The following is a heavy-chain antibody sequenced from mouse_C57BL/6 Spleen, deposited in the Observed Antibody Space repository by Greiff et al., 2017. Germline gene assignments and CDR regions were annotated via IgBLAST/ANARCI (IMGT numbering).Heavy chain of an antibody. CDR3: TTFITTGVATDYAMDY. D-gene: IGHD1-1*01. CDR2: IDPEDGDT. V-gene: IGHV14-1*01. J-gene: IGHJ4*01. CDR1: GFNIKDYY. Sequence: VQLQQSGAELVRPGASVKLSCTASGFNIKDYYMHWVKQRPEQGLEWIGRIDPEDGDTEYAPKFQGKATMTADTSSNTAYLQLSSLTSEDTAVYYCTTFITTGVATDYAMDYWGQGTSVTVSS.